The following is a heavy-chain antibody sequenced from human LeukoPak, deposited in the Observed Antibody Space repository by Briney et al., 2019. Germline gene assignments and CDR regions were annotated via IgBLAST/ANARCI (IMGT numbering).Heavy chain of an antibody. V-gene: IGHV4-59*01. Sequence: PSETLSLTCTVSSGSISGYYWSWIRQPPGKGLEWIGYIYNSVSTNYNPPLTNYNPSLKSRVTITLDMSKNQFSLKLTSVTAADTAVYYCASGSYYSLDFWGQGTLVTVSS. D-gene: IGHD1-26*01. CDR1: SGSISGYY. CDR3: ASGSYYSLDF. J-gene: IGHJ4*02. CDR2: IYNSVSTNYNPPLT.